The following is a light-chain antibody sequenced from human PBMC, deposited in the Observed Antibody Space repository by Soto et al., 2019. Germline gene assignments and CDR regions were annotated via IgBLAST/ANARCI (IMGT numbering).Light chain of an antibody. V-gene: IGKV3-15*01. CDR1: QSVGIN. CDR3: QQYNNWPPIT. J-gene: IGKJ5*01. Sequence: EVVMVQSPATLSVSPGESATLFCRASQSVGINLAWYQQKPGQAPRLLIYGASTRATGVSARVSASGSGTEFTLTISSLQSEDFGVYYCQQYNNWPPITFGQGTRLEI. CDR2: GAS.